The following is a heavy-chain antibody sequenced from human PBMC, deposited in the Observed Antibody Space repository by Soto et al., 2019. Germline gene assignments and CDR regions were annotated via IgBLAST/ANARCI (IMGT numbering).Heavy chain of an antibody. CDR1: GYTFTSYA. J-gene: IGHJ3*02. D-gene: IGHD6-6*01. CDR2: INAGNGNT. V-gene: IGHV1-3*01. Sequence: ASVKVSCKASGYTFTSYAMHWVRQAPGQRLEWMGWINAGNGNTKYSQKFQGRVTITRDTSASTAYMELSSLRSEDTAVYYCANGMDLKGEKNIAARPLDAFDIWGQGTMVTVSS. CDR3: ANGMDLKGEKNIAARPLDAFDI.